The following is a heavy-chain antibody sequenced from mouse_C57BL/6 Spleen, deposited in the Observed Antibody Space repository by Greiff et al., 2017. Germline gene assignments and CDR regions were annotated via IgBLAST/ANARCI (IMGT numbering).Heavy chain of an antibody. CDR1: GFTFSSYA. CDR3: ARGREHWYFDV. Sequence: DVKLVESGGGLVKPGGSLKLSCAASGFTFSSYAMSWVRQTPEKRLEWVATISDGGSYTYYPDNVKGRFTISRDNAKNNLYLQMSHLKSEDTAMYYCARGREHWYFDVWGTGTTVTVSS. V-gene: IGHV5-4*03. CDR2: ISDGGSYT. J-gene: IGHJ1*03.